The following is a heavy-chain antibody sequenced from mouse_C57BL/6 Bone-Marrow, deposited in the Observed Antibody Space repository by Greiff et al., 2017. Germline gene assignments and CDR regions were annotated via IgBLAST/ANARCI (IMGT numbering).Heavy chain of an antibody. CDR3: VHGYYKAMDY. CDR2: INPYNGGT. D-gene: IGHD2-3*01. J-gene: IGHJ4*01. Sequence: EVQLQQSGPVLVKPGASVKMSCKASGYTFTDYYMNWVKQSHGKSLEWIGVINPYNGGTSYNQKFKGKDTLTVDKSSSTTYMELNSLTSEDSAVYYCVHGYYKAMDYWGQGTSVTVSS. CDR1: GYTFTDYY. V-gene: IGHV1-19*01.